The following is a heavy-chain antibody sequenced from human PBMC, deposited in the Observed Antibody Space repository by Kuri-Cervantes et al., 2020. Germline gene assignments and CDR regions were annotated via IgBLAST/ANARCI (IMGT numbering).Heavy chain of an antibody. CDR2: IHYSGAI. CDR3: ARQGGLSEYYYDSSGYYYWGY. Sequence: SETLSLTCTVSGTSIMRGSTYWGWIRQQPGKGLEWLGQIHYSGAIFYNPALRSRLSISVDMSQNQFSLELTSVTAADTAKYYCARQGGLSEYYYDSSGYYYWGYWGQGTQVTVSS. CDR1: GTSIMRGSTY. D-gene: IGHD3-22*01. J-gene: IGHJ4*02. V-gene: IGHV4-31*03.